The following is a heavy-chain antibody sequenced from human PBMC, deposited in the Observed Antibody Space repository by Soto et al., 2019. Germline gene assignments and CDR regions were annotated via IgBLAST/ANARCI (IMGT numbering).Heavy chain of an antibody. J-gene: IGHJ4*02. CDR2: IGTAGDT. Sequence: LRLSCAASGFTFSSYDMHWVRQATGKGLEWVSAIGTAGDTYYPGSVKGRFTISRENAKNSLYLQMNSLRAGDTAVYYCARDNQQAAAATIGYWGQGTLVTFSS. V-gene: IGHV3-13*01. CDR3: ARDNQQAAAATIGY. CDR1: GFTFSSYD. D-gene: IGHD6-13*01.